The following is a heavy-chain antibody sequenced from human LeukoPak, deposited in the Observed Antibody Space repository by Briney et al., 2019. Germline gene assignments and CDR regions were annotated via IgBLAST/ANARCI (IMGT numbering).Heavy chain of an antibody. Sequence: SVKVSCKASGYTSTSYGISWVRQAPGQGLEWMGRIIPIFGTANYAQKFQGRVTITTDESTSTAYMELSSLRSEDTAVYYCARIYYDSSGYYFDYWGQGTLVTVSS. CDR1: GYTSTSYG. V-gene: IGHV1-69*05. D-gene: IGHD3-22*01. CDR2: IIPIFGTA. J-gene: IGHJ4*02. CDR3: ARIYYDSSGYYFDY.